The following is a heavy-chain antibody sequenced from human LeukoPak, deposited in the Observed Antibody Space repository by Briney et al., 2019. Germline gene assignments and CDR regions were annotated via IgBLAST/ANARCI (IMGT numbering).Heavy chain of an antibody. J-gene: IGHJ4*02. CDR3: ARASWISSADAVL. CDR2: LRGDGDT. D-gene: IGHD2-2*03. V-gene: IGHV3-53*01. CDR1: GFTVSGNY. Sequence: GGSLRLSCAASGFTVSGNYMSWVRQAPARGLEWVSSLRGDGDTFYADFVKGRFSPSRDDSRNTVYLQLNNLRVDDTAEYYCARASWISSADAVLWGQGTPVTVSS.